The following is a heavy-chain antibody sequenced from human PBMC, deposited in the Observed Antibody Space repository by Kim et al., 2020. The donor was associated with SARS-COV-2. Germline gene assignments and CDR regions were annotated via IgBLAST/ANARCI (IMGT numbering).Heavy chain of an antibody. CDR1: DFSFTGFA. V-gene: IGHV3-73*01. CDR2: IRSKGYGYAT. Sequence: GGSLRLSCAASDFSFTGFAVHWVRQPSGKGLEWLGRIRSKGYGYATSYAPSVQGSFSMSRDDSKNTASLQMSSLKIEDTAVYYCFQAECYFDPCGRCSLV. J-gene: IGHJ2*01. CDR3: FQAECYFDP.